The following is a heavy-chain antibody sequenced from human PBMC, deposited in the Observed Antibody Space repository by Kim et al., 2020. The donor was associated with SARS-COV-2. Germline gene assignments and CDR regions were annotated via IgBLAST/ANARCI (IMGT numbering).Heavy chain of an antibody. D-gene: IGHD3-3*01. J-gene: IGHJ6*02. CDR2: IYANERT. CDR3: ARANDFWSNFYTTWIEGSYYAMDV. Sequence: SETLSLTCSVSGGSTSSYYWSWIRKPPGKGLEWIGYIYANERTNYNPSLKSRVTISVDTSKNQFSLKLTSVTAADAAIYYCARANDFWSNFYTTWIEGSYYAMDVWGQRTTVTVSS. V-gene: IGHV4-59*13. CDR1: GGSTSSYY.